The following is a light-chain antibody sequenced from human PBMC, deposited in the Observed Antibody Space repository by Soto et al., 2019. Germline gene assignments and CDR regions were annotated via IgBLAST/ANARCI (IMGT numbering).Light chain of an antibody. CDR3: QQRSNWPPRIT. CDR2: DAS. J-gene: IGKJ5*01. CDR1: QSVSSY. V-gene: IGKV3-11*01. Sequence: EIVLTQSPATLSLSPGERATLSCRASQSVSSYLAWYQQKPGQAPRLLIYDASNRATGTPARFSGSGSGTAFTLTISSLEPEDFAVYYCQQRSNWPPRITFGQGTRLEIK.